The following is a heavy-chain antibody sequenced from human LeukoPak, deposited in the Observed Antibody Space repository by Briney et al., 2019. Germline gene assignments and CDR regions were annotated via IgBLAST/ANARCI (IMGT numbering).Heavy chain of an antibody. J-gene: IGHJ6*02. Sequence: GGSLRLSCAASGFTLSSYGMHWVRRAPGKGLEGVAVISYDGSNKYYADSVKGRFTISRDNSRNTLYLQMNSLRAEDTAVYYCAKSVGVYCSGGSCLYGMDVWGQGTTVTVSS. CDR1: GFTLSSYG. V-gene: IGHV3-30*18. CDR3: AKSVGVYCSGGSCLYGMDV. D-gene: IGHD2-15*01. CDR2: ISYDGSNK.